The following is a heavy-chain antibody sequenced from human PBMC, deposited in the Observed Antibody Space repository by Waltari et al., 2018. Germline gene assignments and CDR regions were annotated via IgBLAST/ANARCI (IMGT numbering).Heavy chain of an antibody. V-gene: IGHV1-69*14. D-gene: IGHD6-19*01. Sequence: QVQLVQSGAEVKKPGSSVKVSCKASGGTFSSYDISWVRPAPGQGLEWMGGIIPIFGTANYAQKFQGRVTITADKSTSTAYMELSSLRSEDTAVYYCASRRAGSSDRDAFDIWGQGTMVTVSS. CDR1: GGTFSSYD. CDR2: IIPIFGTA. CDR3: ASRRAGSSDRDAFDI. J-gene: IGHJ3*02.